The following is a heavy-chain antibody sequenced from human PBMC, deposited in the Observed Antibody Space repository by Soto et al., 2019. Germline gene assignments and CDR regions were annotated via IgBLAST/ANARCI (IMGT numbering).Heavy chain of an antibody. D-gene: IGHD1-1*01. CDR2: IYYSGST. Sequence: LSLTCTVSGGSISSGGDYWSWIRQHPGKGLEWIGYIYYSGSTYYNPSLKSRVTISVDTSKNQFSLKLSSVTAADTAVYYCARDATRNYRYFDYWGQGTLVTVSS. CDR1: GGSISSGGDY. V-gene: IGHV4-31*03. CDR3: ARDATRNYRYFDY. J-gene: IGHJ4*02.